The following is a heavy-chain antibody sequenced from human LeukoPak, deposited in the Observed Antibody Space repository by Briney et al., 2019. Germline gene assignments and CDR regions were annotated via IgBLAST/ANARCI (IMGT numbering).Heavy chain of an antibody. Sequence: PGGSLRLSCAASGFTFSTSWMYWVRQAPGKGLVWVSRINSDGSSTSYADSVKGRFTISRDNAKNTLYLQMNSLRAEDTAVYYCARRRCSSASCFFDYWGQGAPVTVSS. J-gene: IGHJ4*02. D-gene: IGHD2-2*01. CDR2: INSDGSST. V-gene: IGHV3-74*01. CDR3: ARRRCSSASCFFDY. CDR1: GFTFSTSW.